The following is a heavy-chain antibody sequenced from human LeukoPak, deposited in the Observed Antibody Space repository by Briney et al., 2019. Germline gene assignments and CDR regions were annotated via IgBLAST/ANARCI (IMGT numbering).Heavy chain of an antibody. Sequence: EASVKVSCKASGYTFTSYGISWVRQAPGQGLEWMGGISAYNGNTNYAQKLQGRVTMTTDTSTSTAYMELRSLRSDDTAVYYCATSAVAAAAGRGDYWGQGTLVTVSS. D-gene: IGHD6-13*01. V-gene: IGHV1-18*01. CDR2: ISAYNGNT. CDR3: ATSAVAAAAGRGDY. J-gene: IGHJ4*02. CDR1: GYTFTSYG.